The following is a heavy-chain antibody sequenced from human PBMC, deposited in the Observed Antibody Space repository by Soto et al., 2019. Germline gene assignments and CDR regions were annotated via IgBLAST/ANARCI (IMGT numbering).Heavy chain of an antibody. CDR3: ARGYDSSGYYED. Sequence: QVQLQESGPGLVKPSQTLSLTCTVSGGSISSGGYYWCWIRQHPGKGLEWIGYIYYSGSTYYNPSLKSRVTISVDTSKNQFSLKLSSVTAADTAVYYCARGYDSSGYYEDWGQGTLVTVSS. CDR2: IYYSGST. D-gene: IGHD3-22*01. J-gene: IGHJ4*02. V-gene: IGHV4-31*03. CDR1: GGSISSGGYY.